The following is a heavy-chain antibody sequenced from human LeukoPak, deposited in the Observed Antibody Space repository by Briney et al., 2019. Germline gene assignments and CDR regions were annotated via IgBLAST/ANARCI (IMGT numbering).Heavy chain of an antibody. J-gene: IGHJ3*02. CDR1: GGTFSSYA. D-gene: IGHD2-15*01. V-gene: IGHV1-69*05. CDR2: IIPIFGTA. Sequence: SVKVSCKASGGTFSSYAISWVRQAPGQGLEWMGRIIPIFGTANYAQKFQGRVTITTDESTSTAYMELSSLRSEDMAVYYCAQSGYGDAFDIWGQGTMVTVSS. CDR3: AQSGYGDAFDI.